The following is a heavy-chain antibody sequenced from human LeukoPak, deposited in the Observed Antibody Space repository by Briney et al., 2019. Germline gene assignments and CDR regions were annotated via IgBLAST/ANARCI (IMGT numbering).Heavy chain of an antibody. CDR3: ARLTGTTGFDY. D-gene: IGHD1-1*01. Sequence: GGSLRLXCAASGFPFSSYWMSWVRQAPGKGLEWVANIKQDGSDKYYVDSVKGRFTISRDNARKSPYLQLNSLRADDTAVYYCARLTGTTGFDYWGQGTLVTVSS. V-gene: IGHV3-7*01. J-gene: IGHJ4*02. CDR2: IKQDGSDK. CDR1: GFPFSSYW.